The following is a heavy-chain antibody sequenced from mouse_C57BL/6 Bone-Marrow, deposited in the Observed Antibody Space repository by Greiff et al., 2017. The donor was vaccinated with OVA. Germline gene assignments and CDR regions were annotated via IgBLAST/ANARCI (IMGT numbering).Heavy chain of an antibody. CDR3: ARCGYYAMDY. CDR2: IDPSDSYT. J-gene: IGHJ4*01. V-gene: IGHV1-50*01. Sequence: QVQLKQPGAELVKPGASVKLSCKASGYTFTSYWMQWVKQRPGQGLEWIGEIDPSDSYTNYNQKFKGKATLTVDTSSSTAYMQLSSLTSEDSAVYCCARCGYYAMDYWGQGTSVTVSS. CDR1: GYTFTSYW.